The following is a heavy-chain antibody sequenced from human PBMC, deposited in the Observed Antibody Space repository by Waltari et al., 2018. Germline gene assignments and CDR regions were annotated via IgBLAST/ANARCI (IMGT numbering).Heavy chain of an antibody. CDR1: GYSISSGYY. CDR2: IYHSGST. D-gene: IGHD1-26*01. CDR3: ARGRVGATTFDY. Sequence: HVQLQESGPGLVKPSETLSLTCAVSGYSISSGYYWGWIRQPPGKGLEWIGSIYHSGSTYYNPSLKSRVTISVDTSKNQFSLKLSSVTAADTAVYYCARGRVGATTFDYWGQGTLVTVSS. V-gene: IGHV4-38-2*01. J-gene: IGHJ4*02.